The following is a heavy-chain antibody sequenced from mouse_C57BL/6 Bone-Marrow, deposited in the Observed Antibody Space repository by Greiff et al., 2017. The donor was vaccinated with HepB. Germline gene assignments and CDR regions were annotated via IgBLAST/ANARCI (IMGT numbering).Heavy chain of an antibody. CDR3: ARSTRRGLYFDY. J-gene: IGHJ2*01. V-gene: IGHV1-52*01. Sequence: QVQLQQPGAELVRPGSSVKLSCKASGYTFTSYWMHWVKQRPIQGLEWIGNIDPSDSETHYNQKFKDKATLTVDKSSITAYMQLSSLTSEDSAVYYCARSTRRGLYFDYWGQGTTLTVSS. CDR1: GYTFTSYW. CDR2: IDPSDSET. D-gene: IGHD2-1*01.